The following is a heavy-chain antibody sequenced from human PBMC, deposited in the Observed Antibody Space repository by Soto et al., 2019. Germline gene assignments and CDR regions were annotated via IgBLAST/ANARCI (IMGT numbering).Heavy chain of an antibody. V-gene: IGHV3-23*01. J-gene: IGHJ4*01. CDR1: GFIFSNYA. CDR2: ISGSGDST. D-gene: IGHD6-19*01. Sequence: GGSLRLSCTASGFIFSNYAMSWVRQAPGKGLEWVSAISGSGDSTYYADSVKGRFTISRDNSKNTRDLQMNTLRAEDTEDTAIYYCAKDYTSGWFYFDYWGRGTLVTVSS. CDR3: AKDYTSGWFYFDY.